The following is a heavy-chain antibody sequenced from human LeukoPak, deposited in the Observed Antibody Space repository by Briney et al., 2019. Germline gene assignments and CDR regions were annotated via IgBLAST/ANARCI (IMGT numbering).Heavy chain of an antibody. J-gene: IGHJ4*02. CDR1: GFTFSSYA. CDR3: ARTPDVRYFDY. Sequence: GGSLRLSCAASGFTFSSYAMSWVRQAPGKGLEWVSAISGGGGSTYYADSVKGRFTISRDNSKNTLYLQMNSLRAEDTAVYYCARTPDVRYFDYWGQGTLVTVSS. D-gene: IGHD1-14*01. CDR2: ISGGGGST. V-gene: IGHV3-23*01.